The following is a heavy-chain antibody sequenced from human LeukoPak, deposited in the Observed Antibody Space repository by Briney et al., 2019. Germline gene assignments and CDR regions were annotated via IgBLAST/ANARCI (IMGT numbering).Heavy chain of an antibody. CDR3: VSQSSNSHDENWFDP. CDR2: IYYSGST. D-gene: IGHD1-1*01. Sequence: SETLSLTCTVSGGSISSGDYYWSWIRQPPGKGLEWIGYIYYSGSTYYNPSLKSRVTISVDTSKNQFSLKLSSVTAADTAVYYCVSQSSNSHDENWFDPWGQGTLVTVSS. CDR1: GGSISSGDYY. J-gene: IGHJ5*02. V-gene: IGHV4-30-4*01.